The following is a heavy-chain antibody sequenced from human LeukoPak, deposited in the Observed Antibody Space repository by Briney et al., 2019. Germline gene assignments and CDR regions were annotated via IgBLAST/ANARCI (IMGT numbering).Heavy chain of an antibody. V-gene: IGHV3-23*01. CDR3: AKDKGAAAVFFDAFNI. D-gene: IGHD6-13*01. Sequence: GGSLRLSCAASGFTFSSYAMSWVRQAPGKGLEWVSAISGSGGSTYYADSVKGRFTISRDNAKNSLYLQMNSLRAEDTALYYCAKDKGAAAVFFDAFNIWGQGTMVTVSS. CDR1: GFTFSSYA. J-gene: IGHJ3*02. CDR2: ISGSGGST.